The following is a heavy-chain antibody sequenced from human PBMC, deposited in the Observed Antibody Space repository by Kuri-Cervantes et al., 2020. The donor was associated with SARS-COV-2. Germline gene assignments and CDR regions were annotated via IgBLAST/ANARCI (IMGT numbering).Heavy chain of an antibody. J-gene: IGHJ6*02. CDR2: IWYDGSNK. CDR1: GFTFSSYG. D-gene: IGHD2-15*01. V-gene: IGHV3-33*08. CDR3: ARGYVNCSGGSCYSIHYYYGTDV. Sequence: GESLKISCAASGFTFSSYGMHWVRQAPGKGLEWVAVIWYDGSNKYYADSVKGRFTISRDNSKNTLYLQMDSLRAEDTAVYYCARGYVNCSGGSCYSIHYYYGTDVWGQGTTVTVSS.